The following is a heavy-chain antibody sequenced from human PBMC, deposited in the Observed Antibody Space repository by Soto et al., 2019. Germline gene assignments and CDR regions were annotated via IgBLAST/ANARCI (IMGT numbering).Heavy chain of an antibody. CDR2: ISPYSSYT. CDR1: GYTFISNG. J-gene: IGHJ5*02. Sequence: QVQLVQSGAEVKKPGASVKVSCKASGYTFISNGISWVRQAPGQGLEWMGWISPYSSYTNYAQKFQGRVTMSTDTSRSTAYLELKSLKPDDTAVYYCARNASAAAGTFDPWGQGTLVTVPS. CDR3: ARNASAAAGTFDP. D-gene: IGHD6-13*01. V-gene: IGHV1-18*01.